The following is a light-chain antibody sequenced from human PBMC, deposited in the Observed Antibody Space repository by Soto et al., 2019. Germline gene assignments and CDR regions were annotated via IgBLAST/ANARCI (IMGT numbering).Light chain of an antibody. V-gene: IGKV3-11*01. Sequence: EIVLTQSPATLSLSPGERATLSCRASQSVSNYLAWYQQKPGQAPRLLIYDASNRATGIPARFSGSGSGTDFTLTISSLEPEDFAVHYCQQRSNWPLLTFGGGTKVEI. J-gene: IGKJ4*01. CDR2: DAS. CDR1: QSVSNY. CDR3: QQRSNWPLLT.